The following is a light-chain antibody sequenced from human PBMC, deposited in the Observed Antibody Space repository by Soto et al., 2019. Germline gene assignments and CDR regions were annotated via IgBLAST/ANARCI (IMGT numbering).Light chain of an antibody. V-gene: IGKV1-12*01. CDR1: QGISSW. CDR3: QQANSFPLT. J-gene: IGKJ4*01. Sequence: DIQLTQSPSSVSASVGDRVTITCRASQGISSWLAWYQQRPGMAPKLLIYAASNLQSGVPSRFRGSGSGTDFNLTISSMHPEDFATYFCQQANSFPLTFGGGTKVEIK. CDR2: AAS.